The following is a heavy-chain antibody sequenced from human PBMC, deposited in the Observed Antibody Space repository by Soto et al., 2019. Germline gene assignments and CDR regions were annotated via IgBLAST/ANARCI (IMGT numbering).Heavy chain of an antibody. CDR3: AREPPETPPDY. CDR1: GYTFSDYG. J-gene: IGHJ4*01. Sequence: VQLLQSGADVKKPGSSVKVSCKASGYTFSDYGVSWVRQAPGQGLEWMGWLSSKNGNTNFAQKFRGRVPMTTDPSTSTVYMELRSLRPDDTAVYYCAREPPETPPDYWGHGTLVTVSS. V-gene: IGHV1-18*01. CDR2: LSSKNGNT.